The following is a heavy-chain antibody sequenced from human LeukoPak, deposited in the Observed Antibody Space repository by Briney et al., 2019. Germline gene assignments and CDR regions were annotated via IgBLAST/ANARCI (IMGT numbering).Heavy chain of an antibody. CDR3: ARDFGFGPPTLDIVVVPAGY. V-gene: IGHV4-39*07. CDR2: IYYSGST. CDR1: GGSINSGTHY. D-gene: IGHD2-2*01. Sequence: PSETLSLTCTVSGGSINSGTHYWGWIRQPPGKGLEWIGSIYYSGSTYYNPSLKSRVTISIDTSKNQFSLNLSSVTAADTAVYYCARDFGFGPPTLDIVVVPAGYWGQGTLVTVSS. J-gene: IGHJ4*02.